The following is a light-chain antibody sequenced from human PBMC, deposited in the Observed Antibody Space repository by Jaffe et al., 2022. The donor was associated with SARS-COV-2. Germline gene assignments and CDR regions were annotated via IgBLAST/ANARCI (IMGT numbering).Light chain of an antibody. CDR1: QSVSSNY. V-gene: IGKV3-20*01. CDR3: QQYGNSPEIT. CDR2: GAS. Sequence: EIVLTQSPGTLSLSPGERATLSCRASQSVSSNYLAWYQQKPGQAPRLLIYGASSRATGIPDRFSGSGSGTDFTLTISRLEPEDFAMYYCQQYGNSPEITFGQGTRLEIK. J-gene: IGKJ5*01.